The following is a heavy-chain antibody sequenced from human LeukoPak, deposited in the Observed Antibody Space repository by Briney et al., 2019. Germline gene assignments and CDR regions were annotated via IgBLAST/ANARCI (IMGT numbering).Heavy chain of an antibody. CDR3: ARVKTKYYYDSSGNAFDI. Sequence: ASVKVSCKASGYTFTSYGISWVRQAPGQGLAWMGWISAYNGNTNYAQKLQGRVTMTTDTSTSTAYMELRSLRSDDTAVYYCARVKTKYYYDSSGNAFDIWGQGTMVTVSS. V-gene: IGHV1-18*01. D-gene: IGHD3-22*01. J-gene: IGHJ3*02. CDR1: GYTFTSYG. CDR2: ISAYNGNT.